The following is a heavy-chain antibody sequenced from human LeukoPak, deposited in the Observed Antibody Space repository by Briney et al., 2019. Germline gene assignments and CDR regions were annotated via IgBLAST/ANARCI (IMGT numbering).Heavy chain of an antibody. CDR3: ARGVVVAAIFPEYFQH. D-gene: IGHD2-15*01. CDR2: IYYSGST. J-gene: IGHJ1*01. CDR1: GGSISSGDYY. Sequence: SETLSLTCTVSGGSISSGDYYWSWIRQPPGKGLEWIGYIYYSGSTYYNPSLKSRVTISVDTSKNQFSLKLSSVTAADTAVYYCARGVVVAAIFPEYFQHWGQGTLVTVSS. V-gene: IGHV4-30-4*01.